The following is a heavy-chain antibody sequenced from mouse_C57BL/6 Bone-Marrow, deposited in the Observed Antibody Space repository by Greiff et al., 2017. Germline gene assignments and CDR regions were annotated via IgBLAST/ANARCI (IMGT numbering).Heavy chain of an antibody. CDR2: IYPGSGST. D-gene: IGHD4-1*01. Sequence: QVQLQQPGAELVKPGASVTMSCKASGYTFTSYWITWVKQRPGQGLEWIGDIYPGSGSTNYNEKFKSKATLTVDKSSSTAYMQLSSLPSEDSAVYYCARIWAWFAYWGQGTLVTVSA. CDR1: GYTFTSYW. CDR3: ARIWAWFAY. J-gene: IGHJ3*01. V-gene: IGHV1-55*01.